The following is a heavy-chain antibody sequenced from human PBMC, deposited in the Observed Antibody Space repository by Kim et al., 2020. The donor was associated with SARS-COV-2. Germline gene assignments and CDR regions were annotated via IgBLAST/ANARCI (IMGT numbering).Heavy chain of an antibody. V-gene: IGHV3-7*01. CDR1: GITSSSYW. Sequence: GGSLRLSCVESGITSSSYWLTSVRQAPGKGLEWVANIKRDGSERYYGDSVKGRFTISRDNAKSSVFLQMNSLRSEDTAVYYCGISGIWGQGTLVTVSS. CDR2: IKRDGSER. J-gene: IGHJ4*02. CDR3: GISGI.